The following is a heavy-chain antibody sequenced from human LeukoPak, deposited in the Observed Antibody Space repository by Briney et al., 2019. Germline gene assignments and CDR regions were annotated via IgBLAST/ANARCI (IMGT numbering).Heavy chain of an antibody. Sequence: SVKVSCKASGGTFSSYAISWVRQAPGQGLEWMGGIIPIFGTANYAQKFQGRVTITTDESTSTAYMELSSLRSEDTAVYYCARPSLYDSSGYYGGDYYYYYMDVWGKGTTVTVSS. J-gene: IGHJ6*03. D-gene: IGHD3-22*01. CDR3: ARPSLYDSSGYYGGDYYYYYMDV. CDR1: GGTFSSYA. V-gene: IGHV1-69*05. CDR2: IIPIFGTA.